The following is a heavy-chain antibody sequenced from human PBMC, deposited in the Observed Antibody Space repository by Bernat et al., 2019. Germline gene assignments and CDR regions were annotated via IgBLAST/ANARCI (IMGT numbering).Heavy chain of an antibody. J-gene: IGHJ4*02. CDR1: GFPFSNYA. D-gene: IGHD4-4*01. CDR3: AKGLLYSGRQALVDY. V-gene: IGHV3-23*04. Sequence: EVQLVESGGGLVKPGGSLRLSCAASGFPFSNYAMTWVRQAPGKGLEWVSSFSEAGGSSYYADSVKGHFTISRDNSKNTLYLQMNSLRAEDTAVYYCAKGLLYSGRQALVDYWGQGTLVTVSS. CDR2: FSEAGGSS.